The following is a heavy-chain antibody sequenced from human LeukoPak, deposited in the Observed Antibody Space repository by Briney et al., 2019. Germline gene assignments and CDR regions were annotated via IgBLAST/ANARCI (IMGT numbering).Heavy chain of an antibody. CDR3: ARDHRYSGYGFVWYFDL. J-gene: IGHJ2*01. CDR2: IYHTGST. V-gene: IGHV4-59*01. Sequence: SETLSLTCTVSGGSINSYYWSWIRQPPGKGLEWIGYIYHTGSTNYNPSLKSRVNISVDTSKNQFSLKLSSVTAADTAVYYCARDHRYSGYGFVWYFDLWGRGTRVTVSS. D-gene: IGHD5-12*01. CDR1: GGSINSYY.